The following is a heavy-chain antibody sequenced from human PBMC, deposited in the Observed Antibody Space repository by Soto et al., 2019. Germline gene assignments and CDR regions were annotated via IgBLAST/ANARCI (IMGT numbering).Heavy chain of an antibody. CDR1: GGSISSYY. D-gene: IGHD3-3*01. V-gene: IGHV4-59*01. J-gene: IGHJ4*02. Sequence: PSETLSLTCTVSGGSISSYYWSWIRQPPGKGLEWIGYIYYSGSTNYNPSLKSRVTISVDTSKNQFALKLSSVTAADTAVYYCAKTIFGVDTSYYFGYWGQGTLVTVSS. CDR3: AKTIFGVDTSYYFGY. CDR2: IYYSGST.